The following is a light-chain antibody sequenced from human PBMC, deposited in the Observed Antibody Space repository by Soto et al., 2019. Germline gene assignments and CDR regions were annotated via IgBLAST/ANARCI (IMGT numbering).Light chain of an antibody. J-gene: IGKJ4*01. CDR1: QSVSSN. CDR3: QKYNNWPLN. Sequence: EIVMTQSPATLSVSPWERATLSCRASQSVSSNLAWYQQEPGQAPRLLIYGASTRATGIPARFSGSGSGTAFTLTISSLQSEDFAVYYCQKYNNWPLNFGGGTKVDIK. CDR2: GAS. V-gene: IGKV3-15*01.